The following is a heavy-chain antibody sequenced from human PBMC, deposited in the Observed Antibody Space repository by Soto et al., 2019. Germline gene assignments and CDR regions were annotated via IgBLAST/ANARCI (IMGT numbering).Heavy chain of an antibody. CDR2: INHSGST. CDR1: GGSFSGYY. J-gene: IGHJ6*02. D-gene: IGHD6-6*01. V-gene: IGHV4-34*01. Sequence: TSETLSLTCAVYGGSFSGYYWSWIRQPPGKGLEWIGEINHSGSTNYNPSLKSRVTISVDTSKNQFSLKLSSVTAADTAVYYCARGRSIAAYYYYYGMDVWGQGTTVTVSS. CDR3: ARGRSIAAYYYYYGMDV.